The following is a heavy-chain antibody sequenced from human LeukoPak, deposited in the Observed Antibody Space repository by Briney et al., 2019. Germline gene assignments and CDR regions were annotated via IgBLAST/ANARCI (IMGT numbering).Heavy chain of an antibody. CDR1: GASINTFS. V-gene: IGHV4-59*03. CDR3: AKWTGSGFDV. D-gene: IGHD3/OR15-3a*01. Sequence: SETLSLTCSVSGASINTFSCNWFRQPPGKGLEWIGYFSASGNTKYNPSLKSRVIISRDTSKNQVSLRLTSVAAADTAVYYCAKWTGSGFDVWGQGTMVTVSS. CDR2: FSASGNT. J-gene: IGHJ3*01.